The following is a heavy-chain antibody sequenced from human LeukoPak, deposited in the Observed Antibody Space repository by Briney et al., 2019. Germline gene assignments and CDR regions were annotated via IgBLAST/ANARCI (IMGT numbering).Heavy chain of an antibody. D-gene: IGHD5-18*01. J-gene: IGHJ4*02. Sequence: GGSLRLSCAASGFTFSSYSMNWVRQAPGKGLEWVSSISSSSSYIYYADSVKGRLTISRDNAKNSLYLQMNSLRAEDTAVYYCARDLGDTAMYYWGQGTLVTVSS. CDR1: GFTFSSYS. CDR2: ISSSSSYI. V-gene: IGHV3-21*01. CDR3: ARDLGDTAMYY.